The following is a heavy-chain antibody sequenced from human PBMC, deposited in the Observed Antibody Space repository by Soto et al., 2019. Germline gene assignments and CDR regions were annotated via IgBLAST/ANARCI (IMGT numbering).Heavy chain of an antibody. V-gene: IGHV3-33*01. CDR1: GFAFSGHG. D-gene: IGHD3-10*01. Sequence: QVQLVESGGGVVQPGNSLRLSCAASGFAFSGHGMHWVRQAPGKGLEWVTCIWYDGSNKHYVDSVKGRCTIPRDNSRNNLSLHMNSRRAEDTAVYLCARDGQGQVHYPVGDYWGQGTVVTGSS. J-gene: IGHJ4*02. CDR2: IWYDGSNK. CDR3: ARDGQGQVHYPVGDY.